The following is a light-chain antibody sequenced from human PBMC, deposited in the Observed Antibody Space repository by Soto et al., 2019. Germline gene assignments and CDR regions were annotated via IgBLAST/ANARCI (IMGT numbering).Light chain of an antibody. CDR1: ENVRTF. CDR2: GAS. CDR3: QQHSHWPPWT. J-gene: IGKJ1*01. Sequence: DLTQSPATLSVSPGERATLSCRASENVRTFVDWYQQKPGQAPRLLIYGASNRATDIPARFSGSGSGTDFTLTISNLEPEDFSVYYCQQHSHWPPWTFGQGTKVDIK. V-gene: IGKV3-11*01.